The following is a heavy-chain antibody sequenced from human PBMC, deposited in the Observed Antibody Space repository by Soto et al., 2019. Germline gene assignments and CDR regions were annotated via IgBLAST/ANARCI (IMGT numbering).Heavy chain of an antibody. V-gene: IGHV1-69*13. Sequence: SVKVSCKASGGTFSSYAISWVRQAPGQGLEWMGGIIPIFGTANYAQKFQGRVTITADESTSTAYMELSSLRSEDTAVYYCKAAAGSEYYFDYWGQGTLVTVSS. J-gene: IGHJ4*02. CDR1: GGTFSSYA. CDR3: KAAAGSEYYFDY. D-gene: IGHD6-13*01. CDR2: IIPIFGTA.